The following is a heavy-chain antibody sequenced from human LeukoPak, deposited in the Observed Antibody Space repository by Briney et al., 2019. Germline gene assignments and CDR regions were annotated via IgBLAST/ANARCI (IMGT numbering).Heavy chain of an antibody. Sequence: PGGSLRLSCAAPGFTFSIYGMSWGRQAPGKGLDWVSAIRGMGGNTYYADAVNGRFTISRDNSKNTLYLQMNRLRAEDTAVYHCAKAGYYDSSGYVRRPFDFWGQGTLLTVSS. V-gene: IGHV3-23*01. J-gene: IGHJ4*02. D-gene: IGHD3-22*01. CDR2: IRGMGGNT. CDR3: AKAGYYDSSGYVRRPFDF. CDR1: GFTFSIYG.